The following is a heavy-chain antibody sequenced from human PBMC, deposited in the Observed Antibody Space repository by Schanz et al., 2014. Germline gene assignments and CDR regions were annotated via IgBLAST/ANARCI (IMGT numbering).Heavy chain of an antibody. V-gene: IGHV3-23*01. CDR3: AKARRKSNCSGGRCFHYSYYGMDV. Sequence: EGQLLESGGGLIQPGGSLRLSCAVSGFTVSSNHMSWVRQAPGKGLEWVSAISGSGGSTYYADSVKGRFTISRDNSKNTLYLQMNSLRAEDTAVYYCAKARRKSNCSGGRCFHYSYYGMDVWVQGTTVTVSS. CDR2: ISGSGGST. CDR1: GFTVSSNH. D-gene: IGHD2-15*01. J-gene: IGHJ6*01.